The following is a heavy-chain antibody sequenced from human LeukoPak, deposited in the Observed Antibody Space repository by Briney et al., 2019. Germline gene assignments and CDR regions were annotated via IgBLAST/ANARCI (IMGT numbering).Heavy chain of an antibody. CDR3: ARSITMNRNWFDP. J-gene: IGHJ5*02. Sequence: SETLSLTCAVYGGSFSGYYWSWIRQPPGKGLEWIGEINHSGSTNYNPSLKSRVTISVDTSKNQFSLKLSSVTAADTAVYYCARSITMNRNWFDPWGQGTLVTVSS. CDR2: INHSGST. CDR1: GGSFSGYY. V-gene: IGHV4-34*01. D-gene: IGHD3-22*01.